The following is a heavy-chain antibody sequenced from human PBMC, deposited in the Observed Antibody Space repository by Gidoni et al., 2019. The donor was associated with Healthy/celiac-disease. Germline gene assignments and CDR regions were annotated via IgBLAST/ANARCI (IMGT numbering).Heavy chain of an antibody. J-gene: IGHJ5*01. V-gene: IGHV5-51*01. Sequence: EVRLVQSGAEVKKPWESLKIFSLGSGYSFTSSWIGGVRQMPGKGLDGMGIIYPGDSDTRYSPSFQGQVTTSADKSISTAYLQWSSLKSSDTAMYYGASLGYWSSTSCYTRDSWGQGTLVTVSS. CDR3: ASLGYWSSTSCYTRDS. D-gene: IGHD2-2*02. CDR2: IYPGDSDT. CDR1: GYSFTSSW.